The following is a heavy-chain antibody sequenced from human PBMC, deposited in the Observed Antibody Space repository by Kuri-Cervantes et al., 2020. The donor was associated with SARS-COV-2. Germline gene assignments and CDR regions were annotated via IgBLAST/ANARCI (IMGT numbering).Heavy chain of an antibody. CDR3: ARVRAARISFDAFDI. CDR1: GFTFSSYS. D-gene: IGHD6-6*01. CDR2: ISSSSSTI. Sequence: GGSLRLSCAAFGFTFSSYSMNWVRQAPGKGLEWVSYISSSSSTIYYADSVKGRFTISRDNAKNSLYLQMNSLRDEDTAVYYCARVRAARISFDAFDIWGQGTMVTVSS. V-gene: IGHV3-48*02. J-gene: IGHJ3*02.